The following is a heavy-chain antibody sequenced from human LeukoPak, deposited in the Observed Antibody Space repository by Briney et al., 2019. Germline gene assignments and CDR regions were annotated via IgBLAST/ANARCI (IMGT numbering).Heavy chain of an antibody. CDR2: ISGSGGST. Sequence: GGSLRLSCAVSGITLRNYGMSWVRQAPGKGLEWVAGISGSGGSTNYADSVKGRFTISRDNPKNTLYLQMNSLRDEDTAVYFCAKRGVVIRVILVGFHKEAYYFDSWGQGALVTVSS. CDR1: GITLRNYG. J-gene: IGHJ4*02. D-gene: IGHD2-21*01. V-gene: IGHV3-23*01. CDR3: AKRGVVIRVILVGFHKEAYYFDS.